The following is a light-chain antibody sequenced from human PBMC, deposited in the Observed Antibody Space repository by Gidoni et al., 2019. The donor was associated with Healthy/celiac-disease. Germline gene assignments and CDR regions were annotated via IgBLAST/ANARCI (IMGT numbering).Light chain of an antibody. Sequence: DIQMTQSPSTLSASVGDRVTITCRASQRISSWLAWYQQKPGKAPKLLIYTASSLESGVPSRFSGSGSGTEFTLTISSLQPDDFATYYCQQYNSYSRTFGQGTKVEIK. CDR1: QRISSW. J-gene: IGKJ1*01. V-gene: IGKV1-5*03. CDR3: QQYNSYSRT. CDR2: TAS.